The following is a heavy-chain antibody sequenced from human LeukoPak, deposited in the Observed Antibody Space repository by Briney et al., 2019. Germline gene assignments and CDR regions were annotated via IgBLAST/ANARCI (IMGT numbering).Heavy chain of an antibody. J-gene: IGHJ5*02. D-gene: IGHD3-10*01. V-gene: IGHV4-61*02. CDR2: SYIRGST. CDR1: GGSISSGSYY. CDR3: ARIDYGSGSPTNL. Sequence: KPSQTLSLICTVSGGSISSGSYYWSWIRQPDGKGLEWIGRSYIRGSTDYNPSLKSRVTISVDTSKNQFSLKLNSVTAADTAVYYCARIDYGSGSPTNLWGQGTLVTVSS.